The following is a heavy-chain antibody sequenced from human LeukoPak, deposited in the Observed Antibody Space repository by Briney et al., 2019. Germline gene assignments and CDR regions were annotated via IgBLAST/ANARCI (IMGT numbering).Heavy chain of an antibody. CDR2: ISWDGGST. V-gene: IGHV3-43*01. D-gene: IGHD2-8*01. J-gene: IGHJ4*02. Sequence: PGGSLRLSCAASGFTFDDYTMHWVRQAPGKGLEWVSLISWDGGSTYYADSVKGRFTISRDNAENSLYLQMNSLRAEDTAVYYCARDQICTNGVCYLTRNDYWGQGTLVTVSS. CDR1: GFTFDDYT. CDR3: ARDQICTNGVCYLTRNDY.